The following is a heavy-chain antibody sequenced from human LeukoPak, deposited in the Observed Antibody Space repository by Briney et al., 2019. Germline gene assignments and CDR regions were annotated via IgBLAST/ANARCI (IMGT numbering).Heavy chain of an antibody. D-gene: IGHD3-10*01. CDR3: ARGGSSQPGYYFDY. V-gene: IGHV1-8*01. J-gene: IGHJ4*02. CDR2: MNPNSGNT. CDR1: GYTFTSYD. Sequence: ASEKVSCKASGYTFTSYDINWVRQATGQGLEWMGWMNPNSGNTGYAQKFQGRVTMTRNTSISTAYMELSSLRSEDTAVYYCARGGSSQPGYYFDYWGQGTLVTVSS.